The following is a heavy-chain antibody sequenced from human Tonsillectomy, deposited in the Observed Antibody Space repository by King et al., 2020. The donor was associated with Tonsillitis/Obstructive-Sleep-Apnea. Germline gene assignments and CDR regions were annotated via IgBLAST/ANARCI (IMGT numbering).Heavy chain of an antibody. CDR2: INPNSGGT. Sequence: HVQLVQSGAEVKKPGASVKVSCKASGYTFTGYYMHWVRQAPGQGLEWMGWINPNSGGTNYAQKFQGRVTMTRDTSISTADMELSRLRSDDTAVYYCASMYYVFWSGYYYYYYGMDVWGQGTTVTVSS. J-gene: IGHJ6*02. D-gene: IGHD3-3*01. CDR3: ASMYYVFWSGYYYYYYGMDV. CDR1: GYTFTGYY. V-gene: IGHV1-2*02.